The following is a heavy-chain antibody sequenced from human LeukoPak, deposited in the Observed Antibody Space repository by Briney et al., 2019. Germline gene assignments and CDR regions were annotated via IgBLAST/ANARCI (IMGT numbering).Heavy chain of an antibody. CDR3: ARATLDRSYGHYLGY. J-gene: IGHJ4*02. D-gene: IGHD5-18*01. CDR1: GFTFSTYS. Sequence: PGGSLRLSCAASGFTFSTYSMHWVRQAPGKGLEWVAVMSYDVSNKYYADSVKGRFTISRDNSKNTLYLQMNSLRVEDTAVYYCARATLDRSYGHYLGYWGQGTLVTVSS. CDR2: MSYDVSNK. V-gene: IGHV3-30-3*01.